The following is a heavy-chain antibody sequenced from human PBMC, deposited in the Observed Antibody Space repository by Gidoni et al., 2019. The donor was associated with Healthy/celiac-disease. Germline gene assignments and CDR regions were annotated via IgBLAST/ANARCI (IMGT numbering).Heavy chain of an antibody. D-gene: IGHD2-8*01. V-gene: IGHV3-33*01. CDR3: ARDPEGVYYYYYMDV. CDR1: GFTFSSDG. CDR2: IWYDGSNK. Sequence: QVQLVESGGGVVQPGRSLSLSCAASGFTFSSDGMHWVRQAPGKGLEWVAVIWYDGSNKYYADSVKGRFTISRDNSKNTLYLQLNSLRAEDTAVYYCARDPEGVYYYYYMDVWGKGTTVTVSS. J-gene: IGHJ6*03.